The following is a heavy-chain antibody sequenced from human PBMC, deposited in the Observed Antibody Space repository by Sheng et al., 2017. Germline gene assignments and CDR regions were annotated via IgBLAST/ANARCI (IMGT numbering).Heavy chain of an antibody. J-gene: IGHJ6*02. V-gene: IGHV4-38-2*01. CDR2: IYHSGST. Sequence: QVQLQESGPGLVKPSETLSLTCAVSGYSISSGYYWGWIRQPPGKGLEWIGSIYHSGSTYYNPSLKSRVTISVDTSKNQFSLKLSSVTAADTAVYYCFCRYGMDVWGQGTTVTVSS. CDR3: FCRYGMDV. CDR1: GYSISSGYY.